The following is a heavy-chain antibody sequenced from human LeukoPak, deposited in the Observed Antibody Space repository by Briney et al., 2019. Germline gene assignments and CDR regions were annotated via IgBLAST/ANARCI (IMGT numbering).Heavy chain of an antibody. J-gene: IGHJ4*02. V-gene: IGHV3-23*01. CDR2: ISNAGGAT. CDR3: AKSQRGLSTTSDS. D-gene: IGHD5/OR15-5a*01. CDR1: GFAFTTFA. Sequence: GGSLRLSCAASGFAFTTFAMTWVRQAPGKGLEWVSTISNAGGATYYADSVKGRFTISRDNSKNTLYLQMNSLSAGDTAIYYCAKSQRGLSTTSDSWGQGTLVTVSS.